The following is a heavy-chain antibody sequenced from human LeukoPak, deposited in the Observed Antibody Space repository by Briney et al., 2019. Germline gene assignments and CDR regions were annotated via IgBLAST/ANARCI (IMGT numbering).Heavy chain of an antibody. CDR1: GGSISSSSYY. D-gene: IGHD3-22*01. CDR2: IYYSGST. Sequence: SETLSLTCTVSGGSISSSSYYWGWLRQPPGKGLEWIGSIYYSGSTYYNPSLKSRVTISVDTSKNQFSLKLSSVTAADTAVYYCRAYYYDSSGYYVDYWGQGTLVTVSS. J-gene: IGHJ4*02. V-gene: IGHV4-39*01. CDR3: RAYYYDSSGYYVDY.